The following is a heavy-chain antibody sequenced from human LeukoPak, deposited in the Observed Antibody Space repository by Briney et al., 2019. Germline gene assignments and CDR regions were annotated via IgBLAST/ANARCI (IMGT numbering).Heavy chain of an antibody. CDR1: GGTFSSYA. Sequence: SVKVSCKASGGTFSSYAISWVRQAPGQGLEWMGGIIPIFGTANYAQKFQGRVTITADKSTSTAYMELSSLRSEDTAVYYCARGESNTATAPVGYWGQGTLVTVSS. J-gene: IGHJ4*02. D-gene: IGHD5-18*01. V-gene: IGHV1-69*06. CDR3: ARGESNTATAPVGY. CDR2: IIPIFGTA.